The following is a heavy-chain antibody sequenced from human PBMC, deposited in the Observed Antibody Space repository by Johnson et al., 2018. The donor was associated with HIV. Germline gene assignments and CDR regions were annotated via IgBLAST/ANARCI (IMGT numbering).Heavy chain of an antibody. D-gene: IGHD3-22*01. CDR1: GFTFSSYG. J-gene: IGHJ3*02. CDR2: ISYDGSNK. Sequence: QMLLVESGGGLVQPGGSLRLSCAASGFTFSSYGMHWVRQAPGKGLEWVAVISYDGSNKYYADSVKGRFTISRDNSKNTLYLQMNSLRAEDTAVYYCAKGIVVGVRAFDIWGQGTMVTVSS. V-gene: IGHV3-30*18. CDR3: AKGIVVGVRAFDI.